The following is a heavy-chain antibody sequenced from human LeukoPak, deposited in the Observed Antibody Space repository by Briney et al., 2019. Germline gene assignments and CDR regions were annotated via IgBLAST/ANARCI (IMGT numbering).Heavy chain of an antibody. V-gene: IGHV1-46*03. CDR1: GYTFTSYY. CDR2: INPSGGST. Sequence: ASVTVSCKASGYTFTSYYMHWVRQAPGQGLEWMGIINPSGGSTSYAQKFQGRVTMTRDTSTSTVYMELSSLRYEDTAVYYCATVIPAAPGWGQGTLVTVSS. D-gene: IGHD2-2*01. CDR3: ATVIPAAPG. J-gene: IGHJ1*01.